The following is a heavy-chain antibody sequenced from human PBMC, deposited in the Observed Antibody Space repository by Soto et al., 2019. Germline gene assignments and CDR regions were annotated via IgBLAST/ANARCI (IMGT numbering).Heavy chain of an antibody. Sequence: EVQLVESGGGLVQPGRSLRLSCAASGFTFDDYAMHWVRQAPGKGLEGVSGISWNSGSIGYADSVKGRFTISRDNAKNSLYLQMNRLRAEDTALYYCAKDNCSSTSCLSYYYMDVWGKGTTVTVS. CDR3: AKDNCSSTSCLSYYYMDV. V-gene: IGHV3-9*01. J-gene: IGHJ6*03. D-gene: IGHD2-2*01. CDR1: GFTFDDYA. CDR2: ISWNSGSI.